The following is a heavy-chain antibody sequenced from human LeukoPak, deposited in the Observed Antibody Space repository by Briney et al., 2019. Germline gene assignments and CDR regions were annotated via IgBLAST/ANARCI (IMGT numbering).Heavy chain of an antibody. Sequence: GASVKVSCKASGGTFSSCAISWVRQAPGQGLEWMGGIIPILGTANYTQKFQGRVTITADESTSTAYMELSSLRSEDTAVYYCARSSMVYASAVFDYWGQGTLVTVSS. CDR2: IIPILGTA. D-gene: IGHD2-8*01. CDR3: ARSSMVYASAVFDY. CDR1: GGTFSSCA. J-gene: IGHJ4*02. V-gene: IGHV1-69*13.